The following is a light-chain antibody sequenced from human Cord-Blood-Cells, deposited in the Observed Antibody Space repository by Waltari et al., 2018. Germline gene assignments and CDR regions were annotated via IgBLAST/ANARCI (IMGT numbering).Light chain of an antibody. CDR3: QSYDSSLSGSV. CDR1: SSNIGAGSV. CDR2: GNS. Sequence: QSVLPQPPSVSGAPGQRVTISCTESSSNIGAGSVVHWYQQLPGTAPKLLIYGNSNRPSGVPDRFSGSKSGTSASLAITGLQAEDEADYYCQSYDSSLSGSVFGGGTKLTVL. V-gene: IGLV1-40*01. J-gene: IGLJ2*01.